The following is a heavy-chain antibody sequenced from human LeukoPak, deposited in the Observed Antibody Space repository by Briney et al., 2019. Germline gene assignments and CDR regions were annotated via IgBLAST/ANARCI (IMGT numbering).Heavy chain of an antibody. CDR1: GHTFSGYY. J-gene: IGHJ4*02. V-gene: IGHV1-2*02. CDR2: INPNSGGT. D-gene: IGHD3-10*01. Sequence: ASVKVSCKASGHTFSGYYMHWVRQAPGQGLEWMGWINPNSGGTNYAQKFQGRVTMTRDTSISTAYMELSRLRSDDTAVYYCVSSSYYGSLDYWGQGTLVTVSS. CDR3: VSSSYYGSLDY.